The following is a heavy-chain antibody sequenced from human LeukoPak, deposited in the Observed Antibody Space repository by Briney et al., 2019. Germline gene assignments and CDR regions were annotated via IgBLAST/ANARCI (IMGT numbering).Heavy chain of an antibody. CDR2: IWFDGSNR. Sequence: GGSLRLSCEASGFTFRNYGMHWVRQAPGKGLDWVGVIWFDGSNRYYADSVKGRFTISRDNSKNTLYLQVNSVRAEDTAVYYCARDTSGFYDYWGQGALVTVSS. V-gene: IGHV3-33*01. J-gene: IGHJ4*02. CDR1: GFTFRNYG. D-gene: IGHD3-3*01. CDR3: ARDTSGFYDY.